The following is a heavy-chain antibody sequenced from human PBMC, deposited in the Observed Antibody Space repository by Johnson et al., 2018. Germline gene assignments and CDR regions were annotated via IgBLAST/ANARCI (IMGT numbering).Heavy chain of an antibody. Sequence: QVQLVQSGAEVKKPGASXKVSCNASGYTFTSYLMHWVRQAPGQGLEWMGIINPSDGSTSYAQKFQGRVIMTRDTSTSPVYMELSSLRSEDTAGYYCARGIVVVMFQHNDAFDIWGQGTMVTVSS. V-gene: IGHV1-46*01. J-gene: IGHJ3*02. CDR1: GYTFTSYL. CDR2: INPSDGST. D-gene: IGHD3-22*01. CDR3: ARGIVVVMFQHNDAFDI.